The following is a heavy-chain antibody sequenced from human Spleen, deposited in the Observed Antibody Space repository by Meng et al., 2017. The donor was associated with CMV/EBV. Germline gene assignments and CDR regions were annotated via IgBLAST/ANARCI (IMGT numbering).Heavy chain of an antibody. CDR2: IWYDGSNK. CDR3: ALDRLVVPAAPFDS. V-gene: IGHV3-33*03. D-gene: IGHD2-2*01. J-gene: IGHJ4*02. Sequence: GESLKISCTTSGFTFSKYAMYWVRQPPGKGLEWVAVIWYDGSNKYYGDSVKGRFIISRDNFENTLFLQMNGLRAEDTAVYYCALDRLVVPAAPFDSWGQGTLVTVSS. CDR1: GFTFSKYA.